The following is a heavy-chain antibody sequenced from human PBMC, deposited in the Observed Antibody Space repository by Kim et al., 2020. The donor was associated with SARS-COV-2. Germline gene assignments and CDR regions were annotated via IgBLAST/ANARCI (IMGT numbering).Heavy chain of an antibody. CDR2: INPNSGGT. V-gene: IGHV1-2*02. Sequence: ASVKVSCKASGYTFTGYYMHWVRQAPGQGLEWMGWINPNSGGTNYAQKFQGRVTMTRDTSISTAYMELSRLRSDDTAVYYCARERFRWGIAAAGCGLNYWGQGTLVTVSS. CDR1: GYTFTGYY. J-gene: IGHJ4*02. CDR3: ARERFRWGIAAAGCGLNY. D-gene: IGHD6-13*01.